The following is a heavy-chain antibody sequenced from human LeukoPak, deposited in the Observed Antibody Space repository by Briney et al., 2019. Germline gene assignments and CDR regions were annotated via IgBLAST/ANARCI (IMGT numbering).Heavy chain of an antibody. D-gene: IGHD3-9*01. J-gene: IGHJ5*02. CDR3: ARDRDDILTGSHWFDP. V-gene: IGHV4-31*03. CDR2: IYYSGST. CDR1: GGSISSGGYY. Sequence: SETLSLTCTVSGGSISSGGYYWSWIRQHPGKGLEWIGYIYYSGSTYYNPSLKSRVTISVDTSKNQFSLKLSSVTAADTAVYYCARDRDDILTGSHWFDPWGQGTLVTVSS.